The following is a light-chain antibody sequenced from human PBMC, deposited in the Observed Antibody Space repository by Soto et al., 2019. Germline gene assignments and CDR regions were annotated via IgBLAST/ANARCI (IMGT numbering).Light chain of an antibody. J-gene: IGLJ1*01. Sequence: QSAMTQPASGSGSPGQSITISCTGTSSDVGGYNYVSWYQQQSGKAPKLMIHEVSNRPSGVSNRFSGSKSGNTASLTISGRQAEDEADYYCSSYTSSRAYVFGIGTKLTVL. CDR1: SSDVGGYNY. CDR3: SSYTSSRAYV. V-gene: IGLV2-14*01. CDR2: EVS.